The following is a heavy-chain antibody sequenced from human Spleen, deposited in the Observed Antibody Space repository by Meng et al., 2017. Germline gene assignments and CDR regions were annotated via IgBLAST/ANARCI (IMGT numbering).Heavy chain of an antibody. Sequence: GESLKISCAASGFTFSTSWMSWVRQAPGKGLEWVANIKQDGSEKYYVDSVKGRFTISRDNAKNFLYLQMNSLRAEDTAFYYCVKDYTNSVEYFDYWGQGILVTVSS. CDR3: VKDYTNSVEYFDY. D-gene: IGHD4-11*01. CDR1: GFTFSTSW. CDR2: IKQDGSEK. V-gene: IGHV3-7*03. J-gene: IGHJ4*02.